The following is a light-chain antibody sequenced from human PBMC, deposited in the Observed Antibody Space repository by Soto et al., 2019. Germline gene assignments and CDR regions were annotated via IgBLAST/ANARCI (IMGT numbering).Light chain of an antibody. CDR3: CSYAGSYTFV. CDR2: DVS. CDR1: SSDVGGYNY. V-gene: IGLV2-11*01. Sequence: ALSQPRSLSVSPGQSVTISFTGTSSDVGGYNYVSWYQQHPGKAPKLMIYDVSKRPSGVPDRFSGSKSGNTASLTISGLQAEDEADYYCCSYAGSYTFVFGTGTKVTVL. J-gene: IGLJ1*01.